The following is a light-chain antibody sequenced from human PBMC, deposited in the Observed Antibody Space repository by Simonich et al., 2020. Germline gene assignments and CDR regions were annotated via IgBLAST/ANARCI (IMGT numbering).Light chain of an antibody. CDR2: AAS. CDR3: QQYYSYPRT. J-gene: IGKJ1*01. Sequence: IQMTQSPSSLSASTGDRVTITCRSSKGISSYLTWYQHKPGKAPKLLFYAASTLQSGVPSRFSGSGSGTDFTLTLSCLQSEDFATYYCQQYYSYPRTFGQGTKVEIK. CDR1: KGISSY. V-gene: IGKV1-8*01.